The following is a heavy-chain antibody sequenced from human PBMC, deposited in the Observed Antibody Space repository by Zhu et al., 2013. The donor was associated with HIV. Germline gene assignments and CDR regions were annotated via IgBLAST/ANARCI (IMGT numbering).Heavy chain of an antibody. CDR2: ISDYNGNT. J-gene: IGHJ6*03. V-gene: IGHV1-18*01. CDR3: ARTVDSSGSLYYYYMDV. D-gene: IGHD3-22*01. Sequence: QVQLVQSGAEVKKPGASVKVSCKASGYTLTSYGISWVRQAPGQGLEWMAWISDYNGNTNYAQNLQDRVTMTTDTSTSTAYMELRSLRSDDTAVYYCARTVDSSGSLYYYYMDVWGKGPGHRXL. CDR1: GYTLTSYG.